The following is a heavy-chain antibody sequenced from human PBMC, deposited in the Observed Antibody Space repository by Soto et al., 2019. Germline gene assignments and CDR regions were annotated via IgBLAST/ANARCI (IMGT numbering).Heavy chain of an antibody. V-gene: IGHV4-59*01. J-gene: IGHJ3*02. CDR2: IYYSGST. D-gene: IGHD5-18*01. Sequence: SETLSLTCTVSGGSISSYYWSWIRQPPGKGLEWIGYIYYSGSTNYNPSLKSRVTISVDTSKNQFSLKLSSVTAADTAVYYCAREPYSYGYGDAFDIWGQGTMVTVSS. CDR3: AREPYSYGYGDAFDI. CDR1: GGSISSYY.